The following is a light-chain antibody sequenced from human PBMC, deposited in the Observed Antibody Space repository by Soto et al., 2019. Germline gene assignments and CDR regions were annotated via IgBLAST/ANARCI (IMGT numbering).Light chain of an antibody. CDR1: GSDVGGYNY. J-gene: IGLJ3*02. CDR3: SSFAGSNNLV. Sequence: QSSLTQPPSASGSPGQSVAISCTGTGSDVGGYNYVSWYQQHPGRAPQLIIYEVNRRPSGVPDRFSGSRSGNTASLTVSGLQAEDEADYYCSSFAGSNNLVFGGGTKLTVL. V-gene: IGLV2-8*01. CDR2: EVN.